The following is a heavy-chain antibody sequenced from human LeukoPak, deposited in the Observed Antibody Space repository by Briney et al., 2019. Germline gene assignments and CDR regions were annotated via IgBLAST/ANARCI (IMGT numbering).Heavy chain of an antibody. V-gene: IGHV3-23*01. D-gene: IGHD2-2*01. CDR3: AKDFAEDCSSSSCYLEWGFPAGGFDY. CDR1: GLHFSGTA. Sequence: GGSLRLSCAASGLHFSGTAMSWVRQAPGKGLEWVSAISHDGMNAYYADSVKGRFTISRDNSKKTVSLEMSSLTAADTAVYYCAKDFAEDCSSSSCYLEWGFPAGGFDYWGQGTLVTVSS. CDR2: ISHDGMNA. J-gene: IGHJ4*02.